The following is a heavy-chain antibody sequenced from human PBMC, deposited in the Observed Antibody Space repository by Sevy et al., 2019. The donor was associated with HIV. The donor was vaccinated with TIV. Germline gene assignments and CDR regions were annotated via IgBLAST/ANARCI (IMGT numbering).Heavy chain of an antibody. CDR3: AKGGGGHYDPDEIGYYFYYYNMDV. D-gene: IGHD3-22*01. CDR1: GFSFDSYG. Sequence: GGSLRLSCAVSGFSFDSYGMTWVRQAPGKGLEWVSGISGSGTRTYYADSGKGRFIISRDNSKNTLYLQMNSLRSEDTAIYYGAKGGGGHYDPDEIGYYFYYYNMDVWGKGTTVTVSS. V-gene: IGHV3-23*01. CDR2: ISGSGTRT. J-gene: IGHJ6*03.